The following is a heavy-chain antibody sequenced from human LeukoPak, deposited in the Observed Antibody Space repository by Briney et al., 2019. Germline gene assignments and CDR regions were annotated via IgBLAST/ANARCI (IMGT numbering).Heavy chain of an antibody. D-gene: IGHD3-22*01. CDR2: IKQDGTDK. V-gene: IGHV3-7*01. Sequence: GASLRLSCAASGFRFSSYWMTWVRQAPGKGLEWVANIKQDGTDKYYVESVRGRFTISRDNVERSVYLQMNRLTAEDTAVYYRVREWLFWGPGTLVTVSS. CDR1: GFRFSSYW. J-gene: IGHJ4*02. CDR3: VREWLF.